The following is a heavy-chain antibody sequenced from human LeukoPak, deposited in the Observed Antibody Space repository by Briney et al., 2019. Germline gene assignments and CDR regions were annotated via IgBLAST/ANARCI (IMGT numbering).Heavy chain of an antibody. CDR1: GGSISSGGYS. Sequence: PSETLSLTCAVSGGSISSGGYSWSWIRQPPGKGLEWIGYIYHSGSTNYNPSLKSRVTISVDKSKNQFSLKLSSVTAADTAVYYCARYSSIAALYYFDYWGQGTLVTVSS. CDR2: IYHSGST. D-gene: IGHD6-6*01. V-gene: IGHV4-30-2*01. CDR3: ARYSSIAALYYFDY. J-gene: IGHJ4*02.